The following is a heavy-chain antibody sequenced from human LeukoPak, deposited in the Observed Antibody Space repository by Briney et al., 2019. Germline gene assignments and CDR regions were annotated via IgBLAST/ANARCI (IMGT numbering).Heavy chain of an antibody. J-gene: IGHJ4*02. V-gene: IGHV4-38-2*02. CDR3: AAYYYDSSGYYGEYYFDY. CDR2: IYHSGST. D-gene: IGHD3-22*01. Sequence: SETLSLTCTVSGYSISSGYYWGWIRQPPGKGLEWIGSIYHSGSTYYNPSLKSRVTISVDTSKNQFSLKLSSVTAADTAVYYCAAYYYDSSGYYGEYYFDYWGQGTLVIVSS. CDR1: GYSISSGYY.